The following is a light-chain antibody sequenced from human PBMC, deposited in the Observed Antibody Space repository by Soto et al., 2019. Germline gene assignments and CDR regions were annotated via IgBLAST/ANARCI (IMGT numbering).Light chain of an antibody. CDR2: AAS. V-gene: IGKV1-39*01. Sequence: IEMTQSPSSLSASAGDRVTITYRASQSSSSYVNWYQQKPGTAPKLLSYAASSLQSGGPSRFSGCGTGTDFTLTSSSLQPADFATYSCQHSSRTPSTFGRGTKVEIK. J-gene: IGKJ4*02. CDR3: QHSSRTPST. CDR1: QSSSSY.